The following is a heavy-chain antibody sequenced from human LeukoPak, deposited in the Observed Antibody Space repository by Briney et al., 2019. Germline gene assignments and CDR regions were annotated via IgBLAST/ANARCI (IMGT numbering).Heavy chain of an antibody. CDR2: INHSGST. Sequence: SETLSLTCAVYGGSFSGYYWSWIRQPPGKGLEWIGEINHSGSTNYNPSLKSRVTISVDTSKNQSSLKLSSVTAADTAVYYCARGVVGATAFDYWGQGTLVTVSS. CDR3: ARGVVGATAFDY. CDR1: GGSFSGYY. V-gene: IGHV4-34*01. J-gene: IGHJ4*02. D-gene: IGHD1-26*01.